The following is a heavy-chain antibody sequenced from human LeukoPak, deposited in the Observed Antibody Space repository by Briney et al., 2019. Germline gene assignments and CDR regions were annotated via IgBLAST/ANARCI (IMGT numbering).Heavy chain of an antibody. J-gene: IGHJ5*02. Sequence: ASVKVSCKASGYTFTGYYMHWVRQAPGQGLEWMGWINPNSGGTNYAQKFQGRVTMTRGTSISTAYMELSRLRSDDTAVYYCARALGYCTNGVCQTWAVPGPWGQGTLVTVSS. CDR2: INPNSGGT. CDR1: GYTFTGYY. V-gene: IGHV1-2*02. CDR3: ARALGYCTNGVCQTWAVPGP. D-gene: IGHD2-8*01.